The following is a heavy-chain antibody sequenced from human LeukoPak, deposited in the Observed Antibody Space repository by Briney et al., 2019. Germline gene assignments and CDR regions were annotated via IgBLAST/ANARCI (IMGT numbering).Heavy chain of an antibody. CDR1: GFTFSSYG. V-gene: IGHV3-30*02. CDR3: AKVDVSSWYSTLLPQSLDS. J-gene: IGHJ4*02. D-gene: IGHD6-13*01. CDR2: IRYDGSNK. Sequence: GGSLRLSCAASGFTFSSYGMHWVRQAPGKGLEWVALIRYDGSNKYYADSVKGRFIISRDNSKNTLNLQMTSLRAEDTAVYYCAKVDVSSWYSTLLPQSLDSWGLGTLVTISS.